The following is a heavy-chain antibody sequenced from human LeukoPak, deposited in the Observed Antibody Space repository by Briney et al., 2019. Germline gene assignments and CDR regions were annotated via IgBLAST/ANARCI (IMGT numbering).Heavy chain of an antibody. D-gene: IGHD3-22*01. CDR1: GGTFSSYA. CDR3: ASSLNYYDSSGYAVDY. Sequence: ASVKVSCKASGGTFSSYAISWVRQAPGQGLEWMGWINPNSGGTNYAQKFQGRVTMTRDTSISTAYMELSRLRSDDTAVYYCASSLNYYDSSGYAVDYWGQGTLVTVSS. J-gene: IGHJ4*02. V-gene: IGHV1-2*02. CDR2: INPNSGGT.